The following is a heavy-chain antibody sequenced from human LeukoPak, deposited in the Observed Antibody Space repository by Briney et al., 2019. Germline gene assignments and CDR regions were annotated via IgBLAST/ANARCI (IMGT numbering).Heavy chain of an antibody. J-gene: IGHJ6*02. CDR2: IYTSGST. D-gene: IGHD5-12*01. Sequence: SETLSLTCTVPGGSISSYYWSWIRQPAGKGLEWIGRIYTSGSTNYNPSLKSRVTMSVDTSKNQFSLKLSSVTAADTAVYYCARDSPLGGYPDFPYYGMDVWGQGTTVTVSS. CDR1: GGSISSYY. CDR3: ARDSPLGGYPDFPYYGMDV. V-gene: IGHV4-4*07.